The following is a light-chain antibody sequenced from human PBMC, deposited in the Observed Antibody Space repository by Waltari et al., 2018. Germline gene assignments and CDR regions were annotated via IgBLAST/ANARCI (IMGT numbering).Light chain of an antibody. Sequence: DIQMTQSPSSLSASVGDRITITCRPSQSISKYLNWYQQKPGKAPNLLIYDTFNLQSGVPSRFSGSGSGTDFTLTISGLQREDFATYYCQQSFRTPLTFGGGTKVEIK. CDR3: QQSFRTPLT. V-gene: IGKV1-39*01. CDR1: QSISKY. J-gene: IGKJ4*01. CDR2: DTF.